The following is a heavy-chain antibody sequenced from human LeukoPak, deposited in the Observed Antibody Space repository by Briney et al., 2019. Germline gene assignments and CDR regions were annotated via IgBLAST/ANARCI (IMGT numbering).Heavy chain of an antibody. CDR2: INHSGST. Sequence: SSETLSLTCAVYGGSFSTYSWTWIRQPPGKGLEWIGKINHSGSTNYNPSLKSRVTISVDTSKNQFSLKLSSVTAADTAVYYCARGGNGGFFDYWGQGTLVTVSS. CDR3: ARGGNGGFFDY. CDR1: GGSFSTYS. J-gene: IGHJ4*02. V-gene: IGHV4-34*01. D-gene: IGHD2-15*01.